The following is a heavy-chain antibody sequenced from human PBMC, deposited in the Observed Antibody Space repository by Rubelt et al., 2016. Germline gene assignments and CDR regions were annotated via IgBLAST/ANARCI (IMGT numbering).Heavy chain of an antibody. J-gene: IGHJ4*02. V-gene: IGHV3-30*19. D-gene: IGHD4-11*01. Sequence: AASGFTFRSYGMHWVRQAPGKGLEWVAVISDDGSSKYYADSVKGRFTISRDSSKNTLYLQMSSLRIEDTAVDYCVKDLRGGSNFPRDFDHWGQGTLVTVSS. CDR2: ISDDGSSK. CDR1: GFTFRSYG. CDR3: VKDLRGGSNFPRDFDH.